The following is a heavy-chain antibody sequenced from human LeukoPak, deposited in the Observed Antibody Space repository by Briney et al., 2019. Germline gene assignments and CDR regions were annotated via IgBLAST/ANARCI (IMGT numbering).Heavy chain of an antibody. D-gene: IGHD3-3*01. Sequence: PSETLSLTCGVYGGSFRGYYWSWIRQPPGKGLEGIGEINHSGSTNYNPSLKSRVTISVDTSKHQFSLKLSSVTAADTAVYYCARGLRFLECPRSDVWGKGTPVTVSS. CDR3: ARGLRFLECPRSDV. J-gene: IGHJ6*04. V-gene: IGHV4-34*01. CDR1: GGSFRGYY. CDR2: INHSGST.